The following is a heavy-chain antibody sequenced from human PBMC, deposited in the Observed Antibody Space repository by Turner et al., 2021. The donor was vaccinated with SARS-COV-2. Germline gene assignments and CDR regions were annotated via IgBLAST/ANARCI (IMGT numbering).Heavy chain of an antibody. D-gene: IGHD4-4*01. J-gene: IGHJ4*02. Sequence: QVQLVESGGGVVQPGRSLRLSCAASGFTFSSYGMHWVRQDPGNGLVWVAVTSYDGSNKYYADSVKGRFTISRDNSKNTLYLQMNSLRAEDTAVYYCAKQQGLYSNPMYYFDYWGQGTLVTVSS. CDR3: AKQQGLYSNPMYYFDY. CDR2: TSYDGSNK. V-gene: IGHV3-30*18. CDR1: GFTFSSYG.